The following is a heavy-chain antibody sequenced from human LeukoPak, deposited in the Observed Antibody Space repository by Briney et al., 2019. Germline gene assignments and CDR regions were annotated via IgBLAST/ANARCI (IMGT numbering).Heavy chain of an antibody. CDR1: GGSINSYY. CDR2: IYYSGST. J-gene: IGHJ3*02. D-gene: IGHD4-17*01. CDR3: ARRILRYTFDI. V-gene: IGHV4-59*05. Sequence: NPSETLSLTCTVSGGSINSYYWSWIRQPPGKGLEWIGSIYYSGSTYYNPSLKSRVTISVDTSKNQFSLKLSSVTAADTAVYYCARRILRYTFDIWGQGTMVTVSS.